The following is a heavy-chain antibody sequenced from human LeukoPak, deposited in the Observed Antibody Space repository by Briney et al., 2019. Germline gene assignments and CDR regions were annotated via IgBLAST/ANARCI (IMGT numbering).Heavy chain of an antibody. Sequence: PSETLSLTCTVSGGSISSYYWSWIRQPPGKGLEWIGYIYTSGSTNYNPSLKSRVTISVDTSKNRFSLKLSSVTAADTAVYYCARALEPARGWFDPWGQGTLVTVSS. V-gene: IGHV4-4*09. CDR1: GGSISSYY. CDR2: IYTSGST. CDR3: ARALEPARGWFDP. D-gene: IGHD1-1*01. J-gene: IGHJ5*02.